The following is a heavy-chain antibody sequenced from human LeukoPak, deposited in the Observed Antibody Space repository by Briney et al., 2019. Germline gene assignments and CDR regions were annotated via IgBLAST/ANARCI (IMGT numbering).Heavy chain of an antibody. J-gene: IGHJ6*02. Sequence: SETLSLTCAVYGGSFSGYYWSWIRQPPGKGLEWIGEIHHSGSTNYNPSLKSRVTISVDTSKNQFSLKLSSVTAADTAVYYCARFQLGYCSGGSCEKNYYYYGMDVWGQGTTVTVSS. CDR1: GGSFSGYY. D-gene: IGHD2-15*01. CDR3: ARFQLGYCSGGSCEKNYYYYGMDV. CDR2: IHHSGST. V-gene: IGHV4-34*01.